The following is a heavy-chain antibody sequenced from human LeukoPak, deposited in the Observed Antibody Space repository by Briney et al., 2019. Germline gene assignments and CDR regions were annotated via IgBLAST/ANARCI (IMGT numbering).Heavy chain of an antibody. D-gene: IGHD4-17*01. V-gene: IGHV3-23*01. J-gene: IGHJ5*02. CDR3: AKLLMANDYGDP. CDR1: GFTFSISA. CDR2: ISGGGTT. Sequence: PGGSLRLSCAASGFTFSISAMKWVRQAPGKGLEWVSSISGGGTTYYADSVRGRFIISGDNSKNTLYLQMNSLRAEDTAVYYCAKLLMANDYGDPWGQGTLVTVSS.